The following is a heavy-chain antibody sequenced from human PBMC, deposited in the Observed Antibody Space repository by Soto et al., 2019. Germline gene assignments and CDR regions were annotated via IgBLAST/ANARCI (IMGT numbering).Heavy chain of an antibody. CDR1: GDYIHVGGYY. Sequence: SETLSLTCSVSGDYIHVGGYYWTWIRQRPGKGLEWMGYIYYTGKTYYNPSLESRLTMSVDRSKNQFSLRVTSVTAADTAVYFCGRDLTSNANCIDPWGQGTLVTVSS. V-gene: IGHV4-30-4*01. CDR2: IYYTGKT. J-gene: IGHJ5*02. CDR3: GRDLTSNANCIDP. D-gene: IGHD2-2*01.